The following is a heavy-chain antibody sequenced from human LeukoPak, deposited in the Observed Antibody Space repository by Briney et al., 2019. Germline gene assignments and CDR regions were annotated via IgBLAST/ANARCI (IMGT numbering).Heavy chain of an antibody. CDR3: ARVLHKRNYDSSTYYGY. Sequence: GGSLRLSCAASGFTFSSYSMNWVRQAPGKGLEWVSYISSSSSTIYYADSVKSRFTISRDNAKNSLYLQMNSLGAEDTAVYYCARVLHKRNYDSSTYYGYWGQGTLVTVSS. J-gene: IGHJ4*02. V-gene: IGHV3-48*01. CDR1: GFTFSSYS. CDR2: ISSSSSTI. D-gene: IGHD3-22*01.